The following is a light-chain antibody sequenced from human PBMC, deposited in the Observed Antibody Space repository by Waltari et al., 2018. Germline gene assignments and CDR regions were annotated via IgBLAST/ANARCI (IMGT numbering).Light chain of an antibody. CDR3: QQYNRWPPIT. J-gene: IGKJ5*01. CDR2: GAS. CDR1: QSISDN. Sequence: VMTQSPATLSVSPGERATLSCRASQSISDNLAWYQQKRGQAPRLLIYGASTRATGIPARFTGSASGTDFTLTISSLQSEDSAVSYCQQYNRWPPITFGQGTRLEI. V-gene: IGKV3-15*01.